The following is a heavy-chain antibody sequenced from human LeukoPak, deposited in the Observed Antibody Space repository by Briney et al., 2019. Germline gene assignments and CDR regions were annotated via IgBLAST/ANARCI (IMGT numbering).Heavy chain of an antibody. V-gene: IGHV3-33*08. CDR3: ARDSGPLDS. D-gene: IGHD1-1*01. Sequence: VGSLRLSCAASGFTFNAYGMHCGRQAPGKGREWVAVIWYDGSNKYYPDSVKGRFTISRDDSKNTLYLQMDSLRAEDAAVYYCARDSGPLDSWGQGALVTVSS. CDR1: GFTFNAYG. J-gene: IGHJ4*02. CDR2: IWYDGSNK.